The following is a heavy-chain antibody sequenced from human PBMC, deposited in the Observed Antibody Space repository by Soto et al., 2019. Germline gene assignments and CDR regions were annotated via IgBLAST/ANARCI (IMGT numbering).Heavy chain of an antibody. CDR1: GFTFSNAW. CDR3: TTYDGSGSYLIDY. D-gene: IGHD3-10*01. Sequence: EVQLVESGGGLVKPGGSLRLSCAASGFTFSNAWMNWVRQAPGKGLEWVGRIKSKTDGGTTDYAAPVKGRFTISRDDSTNTLYLQMNSLKTEDTALYYCTTYDGSGSYLIDYWGQGTLVTVSS. J-gene: IGHJ4*02. CDR2: IKSKTDGGTT. V-gene: IGHV3-15*07.